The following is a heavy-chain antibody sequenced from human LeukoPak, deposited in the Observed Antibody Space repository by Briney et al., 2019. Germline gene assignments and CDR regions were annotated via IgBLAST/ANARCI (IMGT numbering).Heavy chain of an antibody. J-gene: IGHJ4*02. V-gene: IGHV4-39*01. CDR1: GASISSSSYY. CDR2: IFYSGST. D-gene: IGHD3-10*01. Sequence: PSETLSLTCTVSGASISSSSYYWGWIRQPPGRGQECIGSIFYSGSTYYNPSIKSRVTISVDKSKNQFSLKLSSVTAADTAVYYCASILTYYYGSGSCYIDCWGQGTLVTVSS. CDR3: ASILTYYYGSGSCYIDC.